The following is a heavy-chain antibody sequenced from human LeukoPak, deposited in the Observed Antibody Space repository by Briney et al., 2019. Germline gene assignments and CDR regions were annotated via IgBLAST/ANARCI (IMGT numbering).Heavy chain of an antibody. CDR2: INHSGST. CDR1: GGSFSGYY. D-gene: IGHD4-17*01. V-gene: IGHV4-34*01. J-gene: IGHJ3*02. CDR3: ARGRGYGDYVGAFDI. Sequence: SETLPLTCAVYGGSFSGYYWSWIRQPPGKGLEWIGEINHSGSTNSNPSLKSRVTLSIDTSKNQFSLKRSSVTAADTVVYYCARGRGYGDYVGAFDIWGQGTMVTVSS.